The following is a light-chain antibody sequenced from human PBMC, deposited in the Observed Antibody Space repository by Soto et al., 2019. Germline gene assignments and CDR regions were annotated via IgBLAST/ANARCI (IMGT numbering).Light chain of an antibody. CDR3: SSFTSSSSYV. CDR1: SSDFGIYNS. V-gene: IGLV2-14*01. CDR2: DVT. Sequence: QSALTQPAYVSGSPGQSITLLCTGTSSDFGIYNSVSWYQQHPGKAPKLMIHDVTNRPSGVSSRFSGSRSGNTASLTISGLQAEDEADYYCSSFTSSSSYVFGPGAKVTVL. J-gene: IGLJ1*01.